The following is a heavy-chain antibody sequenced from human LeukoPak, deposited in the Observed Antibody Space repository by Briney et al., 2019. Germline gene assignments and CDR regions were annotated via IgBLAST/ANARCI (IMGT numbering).Heavy chain of an antibody. D-gene: IGHD3-9*01. CDR1: GGSISSSSYY. V-gene: IGHV4-39*07. CDR2: IYHSGST. CDR3: ARRILTGHPYVDY. Sequence: SETLSLTCTVSGGSISSSSYYWGWIRQPPGKGLEWIGEIYHSGSTNYNPSLKSRVTISVDKSKNQSSLKLSSVTAADTAVYYCARRILTGHPYVDYWGQGTLVTVSS. J-gene: IGHJ4*02.